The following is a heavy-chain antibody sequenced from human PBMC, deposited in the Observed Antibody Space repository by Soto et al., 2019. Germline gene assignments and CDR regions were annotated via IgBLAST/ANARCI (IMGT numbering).Heavy chain of an antibody. CDR3: AKSTSGALEWLLYDS. CDR2: ISDRGGNT. CDR1: GFSFSSYA. J-gene: IGHJ5*01. V-gene: IGHV3-23*01. Sequence: EVQMLESGGGLVQPGGSLRLSCAASGFSFSSYAMSWVRQAPGKGLEWVSGISDRGGNTDYADSVKGRFTISRDNSKNTLYLQMNSLRAEDTAVYYCAKSTSGALEWLLYDSWGQGTLATVSS. D-gene: IGHD3-3*01.